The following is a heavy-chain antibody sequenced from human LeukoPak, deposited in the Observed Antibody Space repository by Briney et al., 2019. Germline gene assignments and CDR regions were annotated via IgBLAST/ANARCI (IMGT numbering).Heavy chain of an antibody. CDR3: ARGAGGLAPYYFDY. Sequence: ASVKVSCKASGYTFTGYYMHWVRQAPGQGLEWMGWINPNSGGTNYAQKFQGRVTMTRDTSISTAYMELSRLRSDDTAVYYCARGAGGLAPYYFDYWGQGTLVTVSS. D-gene: IGHD3/OR15-3a*01. CDR1: GYTFTGYY. V-gene: IGHV1-2*02. J-gene: IGHJ4*02. CDR2: INPNSGGT.